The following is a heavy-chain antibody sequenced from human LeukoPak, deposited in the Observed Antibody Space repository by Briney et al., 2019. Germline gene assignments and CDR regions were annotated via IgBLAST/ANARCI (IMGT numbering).Heavy chain of an antibody. V-gene: IGHV3-23*01. CDR3: AKVASPVGSCSGGSCYGLDY. CDR2: ISINGGST. D-gene: IGHD2-15*01. Sequence: GGSLRLSCTASGFTFSSYAMSWVRQAPGKGLEWVSTISINGGSTYFADSVKGRFTISRDNSKNTLFLQMSSLRAEDTAIYYCAKVASPVGSCSGGSCYGLDYWGQGTLATVSS. CDR1: GFTFSSYA. J-gene: IGHJ4*02.